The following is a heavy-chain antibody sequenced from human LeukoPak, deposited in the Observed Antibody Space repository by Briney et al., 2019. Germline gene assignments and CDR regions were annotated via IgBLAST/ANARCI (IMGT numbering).Heavy chain of an antibody. Sequence: GESLQISFQGSGYSFIDYWIGWVRQMPGKGLGWMGIIFLVDSDAKYLPSFQGHVTISVDKSISTAYLQWTSLKASDSAMYYCARHGLPGCLGGTCFTSFHYYGMDVWGQGTTVTVSS. D-gene: IGHD2-15*01. CDR3: ARHGLPGCLGGTCFTSFHYYGMDV. J-gene: IGHJ6*02. V-gene: IGHV5-51*01. CDR2: IFLVDSDA. CDR1: GYSFIDYW.